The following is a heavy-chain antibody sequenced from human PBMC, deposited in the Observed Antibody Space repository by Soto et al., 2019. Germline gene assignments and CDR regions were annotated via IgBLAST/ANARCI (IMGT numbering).Heavy chain of an antibody. CDR2: IYYTGSA. J-gene: IGHJ4*02. Sequence: PSETLSLTCTVPGGSISSTGFYWTWIRQHPGKGLEWIGYIYYTGSAYYTPSLRSRVVISVDTSENQFSLRLTSVTAADTALYYCARGKMVRGLVFFDGWGRGSLVTVSS. V-gene: IGHV4-31*03. D-gene: IGHD3-10*01. CDR1: GGSISSTGFY. CDR3: ARGKMVRGLVFFDG.